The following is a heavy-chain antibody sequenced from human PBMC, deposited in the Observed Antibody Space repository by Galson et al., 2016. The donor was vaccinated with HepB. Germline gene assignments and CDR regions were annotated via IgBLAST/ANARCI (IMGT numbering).Heavy chain of an antibody. CDR2: ASSDGSRK. V-gene: IGHV3-30-3*01. Sequence: SLRLSCAVSGLTFISYNMNWVRQAPGMGLEWVAVASSDGSRKYYADSVKGRFTISRDNSKNTLYLQMNGLRTEDTAVYYCARDQNYYDSNEFDHWGQGTLVIVSS. CDR1: GLTFISYN. D-gene: IGHD3-22*01. J-gene: IGHJ4*02. CDR3: ARDQNYYDSNEFDH.